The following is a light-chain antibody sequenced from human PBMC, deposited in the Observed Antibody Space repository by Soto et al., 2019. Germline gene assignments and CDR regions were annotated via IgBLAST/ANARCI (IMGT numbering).Light chain of an antibody. CDR3: QQYGSAPRT. CDR1: QSVSRN. V-gene: IGKV3-15*01. J-gene: IGKJ1*01. CDR2: SAS. Sequence: EIVMTQSPATLSVSPGERVTLSCRASQSVSRNLAWYQQKPGQAPRLLIFSASTRATGIPARFSGSGSETDFTLTISRLEPEDFAVYYCQQYGSAPRTFGQGTKVEIK.